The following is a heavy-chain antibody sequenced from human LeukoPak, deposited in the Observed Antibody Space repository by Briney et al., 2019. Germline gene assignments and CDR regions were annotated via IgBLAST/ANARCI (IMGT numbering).Heavy chain of an antibody. Sequence: PGGSLRLSCAASGFTFSNYAMSWVRQAPGKGLEWVSAISTTGDTTYYADSVKGRFTISRDNSKNTLYLQMNSLRAEDTAVYYCARDVGYDILAGYPDYWGQGTLVTVSS. V-gene: IGHV3-23*01. CDR1: GFTFSNYA. J-gene: IGHJ4*02. D-gene: IGHD3-9*01. CDR2: ISTTGDTT. CDR3: ARDVGYDILAGYPDY.